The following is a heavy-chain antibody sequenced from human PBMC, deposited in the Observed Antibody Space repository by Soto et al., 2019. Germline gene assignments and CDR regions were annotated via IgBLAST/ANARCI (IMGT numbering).Heavy chain of an antibody. CDR1: GFTFSSYA. Sequence: GGSLRLSCAASGFTFSSYAMSWVRQAPGKGLEWVSAISGSGGSTYYADSVRGRFTISRDNSKNTLYLQMNSLRAEDTAVYYWANIGSRSENFDYWGQGTLVTVSS. D-gene: IGHD3-10*01. CDR2: ISGSGGST. J-gene: IGHJ4*02. CDR3: ANIGSRSENFDY. V-gene: IGHV3-23*01.